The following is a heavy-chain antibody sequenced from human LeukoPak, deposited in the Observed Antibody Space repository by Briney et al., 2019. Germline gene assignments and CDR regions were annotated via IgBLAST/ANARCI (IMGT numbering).Heavy chain of an antibody. CDR3: ARDTPGGSHDAFDV. CDR2: IYYSGSA. V-gene: IGHV4-59*01. J-gene: IGHJ3*01. Sequence: SETLSLTCTVSGGSISSYYWSWIRQPPGKGLEWIGYIYYSGSANCNPSLKSRVTISVDTSKNQFSLKLSSVTAADTAVYYCARDTPGGSHDAFDVWGQGTMVTVSS. D-gene: IGHD1-26*01. CDR1: GGSISSYY.